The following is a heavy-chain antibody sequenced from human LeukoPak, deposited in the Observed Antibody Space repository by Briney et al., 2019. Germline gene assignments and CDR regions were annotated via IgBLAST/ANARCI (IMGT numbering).Heavy chain of an antibody. CDR1: GGSISSHY. CDR3: ARVGGSSTFSGSPDYYYYYYMDV. Sequence: SDTLSLTCTVSGGSISSHYWSWIRQPPGKGLEWIGYIYYSGSTNYNPSLKSRVTISVDTSKNQFSLKLSSVTAADTAVYYCARVGGSSTFSGSPDYYYYYYMDVWGKGTTVTVSS. D-gene: IGHD3-16*01. CDR2: IYYSGST. J-gene: IGHJ6*03. V-gene: IGHV4-59*11.